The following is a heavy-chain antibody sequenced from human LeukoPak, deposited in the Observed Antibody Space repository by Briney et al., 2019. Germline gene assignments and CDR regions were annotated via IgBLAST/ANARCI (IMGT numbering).Heavy chain of an antibody. V-gene: IGHV3-9*01. J-gene: IGHJ4*02. CDR2: ISWNSGSI. CDR1: GFTFDDYA. CDR3: AKEDSSGYREFDY. D-gene: IGHD3-22*01. Sequence: PGGSLRLSCAASGFTFDDYAMHWVRQAPGKGLEWVSGISWNSGSIGYADSVKGRFTISRDNAKNSLYLQMNSLRAEDTALYYCAKEDSSGYREFDYWGQGTLVTVSS.